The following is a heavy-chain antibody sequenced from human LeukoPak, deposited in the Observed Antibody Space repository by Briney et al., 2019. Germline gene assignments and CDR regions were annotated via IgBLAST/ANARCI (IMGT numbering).Heavy chain of an antibody. D-gene: IGHD3-10*01. CDR3: ARERYYYGSGWLRWFDP. J-gene: IGHJ5*02. Sequence: ASVKVSCKASGYTFTSYDINWVRQATGQGLEWMGWMNPNSGNTGYAQKFQGRVTITRNTSTSTAYMELSSLRSEDTAVYYCARERYYYGSGWLRWFDPWGQGTLVTVSS. CDR1: GYTFTSYD. CDR2: MNPNSGNT. V-gene: IGHV1-8*03.